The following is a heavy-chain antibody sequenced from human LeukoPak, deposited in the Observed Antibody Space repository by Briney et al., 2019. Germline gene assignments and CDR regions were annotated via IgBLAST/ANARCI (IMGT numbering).Heavy chain of an antibody. Sequence: GGSLRLSCAASGFTFSNYGMHWVRQAPGKGLDWVASIWEDGTNINYADSVMGRFTISRDNSKNTLYLQMHSLRADDTAVYYCARVGYNSGWYEYWGQGTSVTVSS. CDR1: GFTFSNYG. CDR2: IWEDGTNI. D-gene: IGHD6-19*01. CDR3: ARVGYNSGWYEY. V-gene: IGHV3-33*08. J-gene: IGHJ4*02.